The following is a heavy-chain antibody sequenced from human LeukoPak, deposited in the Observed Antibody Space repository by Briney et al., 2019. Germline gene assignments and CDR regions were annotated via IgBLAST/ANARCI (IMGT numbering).Heavy chain of an antibody. CDR1: GGSISSGGYY. J-gene: IGHJ5*02. Sequence: SETLSLTCTVSGGSISSGGYYWSWIRQHPGKGLEGIGYIYYSGSTYYNPSLKSRVTISVDTSKNQSSLKLSSVTAADTAVYYCARTKGGIDYYGSGPWEFDPWGQGALVTVSS. V-gene: IGHV4-31*03. D-gene: IGHD3-10*01. CDR2: IYYSGST. CDR3: ARTKGGIDYYGSGPWEFDP.